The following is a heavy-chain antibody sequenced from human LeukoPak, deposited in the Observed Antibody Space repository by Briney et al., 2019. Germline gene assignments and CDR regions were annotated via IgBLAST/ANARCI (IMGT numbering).Heavy chain of an antibody. D-gene: IGHD3-9*01. CDR2: IYPGDSDT. J-gene: IGHJ5*02. CDR3: ARTTYYDILSTENWFDP. CDR1: GYSFTSYW. Sequence: GESLKISCKGSGYSFTSYWIGWVRQMPGKGLEWMGIIYPGDSDTRYSPSFQGQVTISADKSISTAYLQWSSLKASDTAMYYCARTTYYDILSTENWFDPWGQGTLVTVSS. V-gene: IGHV5-51*01.